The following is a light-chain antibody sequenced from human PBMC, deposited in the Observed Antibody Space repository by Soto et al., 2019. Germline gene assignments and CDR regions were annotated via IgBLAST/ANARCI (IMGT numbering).Light chain of an antibody. CDR2: AAS. CDR3: QQLNSYPQLT. CDR1: QGISSY. V-gene: IGKV1-9*01. Sequence: DIQLTQSPSFLSASVGDRVTITCRASQGISSYLAWYQQKPGKAPKLLIYAASTLQSGVPSRFSGSGSGTESTLTISSLQPEDFATYYCQQLNSYPQLTFGGGTKVDIK. J-gene: IGKJ4*01.